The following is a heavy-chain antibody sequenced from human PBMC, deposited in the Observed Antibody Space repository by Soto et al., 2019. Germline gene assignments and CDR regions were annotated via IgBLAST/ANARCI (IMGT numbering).Heavy chain of an antibody. Sequence: GESLKISCKTSGYSFTSHWIGWVRQMPGKGLEWMGIIYPGDSDTRYSPSFQGQVTISADKSISTAYLQWSSLKASDTAMYYCARPSDYGGSFDAFDIWGQGTMVTVSS. CDR2: IYPGDSDT. CDR1: GYSFTSHW. D-gene: IGHD4-17*01. V-gene: IGHV5-51*01. CDR3: ARPSDYGGSFDAFDI. J-gene: IGHJ3*02.